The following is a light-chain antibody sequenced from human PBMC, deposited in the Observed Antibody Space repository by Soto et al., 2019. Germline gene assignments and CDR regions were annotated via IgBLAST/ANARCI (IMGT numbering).Light chain of an antibody. Sequence: QSVLTQPASVSGSPGQSITISCTGTSSDVGAYNSVSWYQQYPGKAPKLMMYEVSNRPSGVSDRFSGSKSGNTASLTISGLQNGDEADYYCSSYRSSSTYVVGTGTKVTVL. CDR1: SSDVGAYNS. J-gene: IGLJ1*01. V-gene: IGLV2-14*01. CDR3: SSYRSSSTYV. CDR2: EVS.